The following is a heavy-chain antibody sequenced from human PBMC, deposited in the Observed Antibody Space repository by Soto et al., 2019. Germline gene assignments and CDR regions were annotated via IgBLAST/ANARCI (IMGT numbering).Heavy chain of an antibody. D-gene: IGHD2-2*01. CDR2: ISVNDGTT. CDR1: GFTFSSYA. J-gene: IGHJ4*02. V-gene: IGHV3-23*01. CDR3: ARVGPTSWNRFDY. Sequence: PGGSLRLSCAASGFTFSSYAMTWVRQAPGKGLERVSAISVNDGTTYYVDSVKGRFTISRDNSKNTLYLQMNSLRVDDTAIYYCARVGPTSWNRFDYWGQGTVVTVSS.